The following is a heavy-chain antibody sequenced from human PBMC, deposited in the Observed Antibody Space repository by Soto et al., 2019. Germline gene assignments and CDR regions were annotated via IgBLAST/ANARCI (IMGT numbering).Heavy chain of an antibody. Sequence: ETLSLTCAVYGGSFSGYYWSWIRQPPGKGLEWIGEINHSGSTNYNPSLKSRVTISVDTSKNQFSLKLGSVTAADTAVYYCARYCYYYYYYMDVWGKGTTVTVSS. V-gene: IGHV4-34*01. CDR3: ARYCYYYYYYMDV. CDR2: INHSGST. D-gene: IGHD2-15*01. J-gene: IGHJ6*03. CDR1: GGSFSGYY.